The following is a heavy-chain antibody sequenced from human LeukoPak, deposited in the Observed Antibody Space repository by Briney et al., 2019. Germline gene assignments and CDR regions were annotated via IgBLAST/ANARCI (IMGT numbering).Heavy chain of an antibody. CDR1: GFTVSSDY. J-gene: IGHJ5*02. D-gene: IGHD3-10*01. V-gene: IGHV3-66*04. Sequence: GGSLRLSCAASGFTVSSDYMSWVRQAPGKGLEWVSVIYSGGSTYYADPVKGRFTISRDNSKNTLYLQMNSLRAEDTAVYYCARHYGSGSYYMLWFDPWGQGTLVTVSS. CDR3: ARHYGSGSYYMLWFDP. CDR2: IYSGGST.